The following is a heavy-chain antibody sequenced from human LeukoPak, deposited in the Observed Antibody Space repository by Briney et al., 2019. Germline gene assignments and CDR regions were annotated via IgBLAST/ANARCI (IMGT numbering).Heavy chain of an antibody. CDR3: AKSGYNRFDY. CDR2: ISGSGGST. CDR1: GFTFTTYG. Sequence: PWGSLRLSCSASGFTFTTYGMNWVRQAPGKGLEWVSAISGSGGSTYYADSVKGRFTISRDNSKNTLYLQMNSLRAEDTAVYYCAKSGYNRFDYWGQGTLVTVSS. J-gene: IGHJ4*02. V-gene: IGHV3-23*01. D-gene: IGHD5-24*01.